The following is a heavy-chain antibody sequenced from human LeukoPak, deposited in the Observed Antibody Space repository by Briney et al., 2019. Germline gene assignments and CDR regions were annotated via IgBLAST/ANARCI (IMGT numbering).Heavy chain of an antibody. CDR1: GFTFSSYG. Sequence: PGGSMRLSCAAYGFTFSSYGMHWVRQAPGKGLEWVAVISYDGSNKYYADSVKGRFTISRDNSKNTLYLQMNSLRAEDTAVYYCAKQLSSPAGTVYYYYGMDVWGQGTTVTVSS. J-gene: IGHJ6*02. V-gene: IGHV3-30*18. CDR3: AKQLSSPAGTVYYYYGMDV. D-gene: IGHD2-2*01. CDR2: ISYDGSNK.